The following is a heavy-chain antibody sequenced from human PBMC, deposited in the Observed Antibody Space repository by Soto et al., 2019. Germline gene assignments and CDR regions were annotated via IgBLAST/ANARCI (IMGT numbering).Heavy chain of an antibody. CDR2: ISYDGSNK. Sequence: QVQLVESGGGVVQPGRSLRLPGAASGFTFSPYGIHWVGQAPGKGLEWLAVISYDGSNKHYADSVKGRFTVSRDNSKNTLYLQMNSLRAEDTAVYFCARYSGKYQGPIDYWGQGTLVTVSS. D-gene: IGHD1-26*01. CDR1: GFTFSPYG. V-gene: IGHV3-30*03. CDR3: ARYSGKYQGPIDY. J-gene: IGHJ4*02.